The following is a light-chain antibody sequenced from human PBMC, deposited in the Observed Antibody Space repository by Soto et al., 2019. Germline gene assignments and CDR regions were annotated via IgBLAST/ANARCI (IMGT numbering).Light chain of an antibody. CDR2: LGS. V-gene: IGKV2-28*01. CDR3: QQYHHWPVT. Sequence: SCRSILRVLSSNGYNYLNWYLQKPGQSPQLLIYLGSNRATGLPSRFSGSGSGTDFTLTINSLQSEDVAVYYCQQYHHWPVTFGGGTKVDIK. CDR1: LRVLSSNGYNY. J-gene: IGKJ4*01.